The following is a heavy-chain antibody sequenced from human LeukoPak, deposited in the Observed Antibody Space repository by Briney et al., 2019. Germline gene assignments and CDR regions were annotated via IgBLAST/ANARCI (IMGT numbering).Heavy chain of an antibody. V-gene: IGHV4-39*01. Sequence: SETLSLTCTVSGGSISSSRYYWGWIRQPPGKGLEWIGSIYYSGSTYYNPSLKSRVTISVDTSKNQFSLKLSSVTAADTAVYYCARQMTTKGFDYWGQGTLVTVSS. CDR3: ARQMTTKGFDY. J-gene: IGHJ4*02. D-gene: IGHD1-14*01. CDR2: IYYSGST. CDR1: GGSISSSRYY.